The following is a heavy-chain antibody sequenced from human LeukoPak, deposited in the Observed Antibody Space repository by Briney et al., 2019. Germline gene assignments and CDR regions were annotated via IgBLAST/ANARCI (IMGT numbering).Heavy chain of an antibody. J-gene: IGHJ4*02. CDR2: IRWNSGYI. V-gene: IGHV3-9*01. CDR3: AKVRGTYSSGYFFDY. CDR1: GFTFDNYA. D-gene: IGHD6-19*01. Sequence: GGSLRLSCAASGFTFDNYAMHWVRQAPGKGLEWLSIIRWNSGYIGYADSVKGRFTISRDNAKKSLDLQMNSLRAEDTAVYYCAKVRGTYSSGYFFDYWGQGTLVTVSS.